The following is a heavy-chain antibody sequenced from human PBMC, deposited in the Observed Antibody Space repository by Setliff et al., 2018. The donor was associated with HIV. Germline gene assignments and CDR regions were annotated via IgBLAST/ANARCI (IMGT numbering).Heavy chain of an antibody. J-gene: IGHJ4*02. D-gene: IGHD3-10*01. V-gene: IGHV1-46*01. Sequence: AASVKVSCKASGYIFISYYIHWVRQAPGQGVEWMGIINPSGGSTTYAQKFQGRVTMTTDTSTNTIYMQLSSLTSEDTALYYCATGHYGSDSYYSIDHWGQGTLVTVSS. CDR1: GYIFISYY. CDR2: INPSGGST. CDR3: ATGHYGSDSYYSIDH.